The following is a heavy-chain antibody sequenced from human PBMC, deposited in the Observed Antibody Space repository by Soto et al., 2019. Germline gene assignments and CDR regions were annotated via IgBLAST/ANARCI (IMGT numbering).Heavy chain of an antibody. Sequence: ASVKVSCKAPGYTFTSYGISWVRQAPGQGLEWMGWISAYNGNTNYAQELQGRVTMTTDTSTSTAYMELRSLRSDDTAVYYCARDGNWNDGYYYYGMDVWGQGTTVTVSS. CDR1: GYTFTSYG. CDR2: ISAYNGNT. CDR3: ARDGNWNDGYYYYGMDV. D-gene: IGHD1-20*01. V-gene: IGHV1-18*04. J-gene: IGHJ6*02.